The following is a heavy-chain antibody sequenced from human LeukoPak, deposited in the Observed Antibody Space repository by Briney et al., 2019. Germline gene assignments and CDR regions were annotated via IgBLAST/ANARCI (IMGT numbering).Heavy chain of an antibody. V-gene: IGHV3-23*01. CDR1: GFTFSNYA. D-gene: IGHD2-15*01. Sequence: GGSLRLSCAATGFTFSNYAMSWVRQAPGRGLEWVSAISNNGCSTYDADSMKGRFTISRDNSKKTLHLQMKSLRAEDTAVYHCARQLGYCSDGSCYFDYWGQGTLVTVSS. J-gene: IGHJ4*02. CDR3: ARQLGYCSDGSCYFDY. CDR2: ISNNGCST.